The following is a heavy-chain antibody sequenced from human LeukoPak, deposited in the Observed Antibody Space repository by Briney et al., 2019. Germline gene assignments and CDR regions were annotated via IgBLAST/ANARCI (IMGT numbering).Heavy chain of an antibody. CDR1: GFAFSSYS. J-gene: IGHJ3*02. V-gene: IGHV3-21*01. CDR2: ISSSSSYI. Sequence: GGSLRLSCAASGFAFSSYSMNWVRQAPGKGLEWVSSISSSSSYIYYADSVKGRFTISRDNAKNSLYLHMNSLRAEDTAVYYCVRIGGVAATNAFDIWGQGTMVTVSS. D-gene: IGHD4-17*01. CDR3: VRIGGVAATNAFDI.